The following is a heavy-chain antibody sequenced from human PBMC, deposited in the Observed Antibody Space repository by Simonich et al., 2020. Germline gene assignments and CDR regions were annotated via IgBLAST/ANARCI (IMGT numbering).Heavy chain of an antibody. CDR1: GFTFSSYS. Sequence: GEGLVKPGGSLRLSCAASGFTFSSYSMNWVRQAPGKGLEWFSSNSSSRSYIYYADSVKGRVTISRDNAKNSLYLQMNSLRAEDTAVYYCARDTSYYGSGSYYFDYWGQGTLVTVSS. CDR2: NSSSRSYI. CDR3: ARDTSYYGSGSYYFDY. D-gene: IGHD3-10*01. V-gene: IGHV3-21*01. J-gene: IGHJ4*02.